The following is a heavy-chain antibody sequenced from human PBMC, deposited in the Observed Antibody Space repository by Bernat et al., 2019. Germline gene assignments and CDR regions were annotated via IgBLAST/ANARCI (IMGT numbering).Heavy chain of an antibody. V-gene: IGHV3-30*03. D-gene: IGHD2-15*01. CDR1: GFTFSSYG. CDR3: ARWREEGYASAFDI. J-gene: IGHJ3*02. CDR2: ISYDGSNK. Sequence: QVQLVESGGGVVQPGRSLRLSCAASGFTFSSYGMHWVRQAPGKGLEWVAVISYDGSNKYYADSVKGRFTISRDNSKNTLYLQMNSLRAEDTAVYYCARWREEGYASAFDIWGQGTMVTVSS.